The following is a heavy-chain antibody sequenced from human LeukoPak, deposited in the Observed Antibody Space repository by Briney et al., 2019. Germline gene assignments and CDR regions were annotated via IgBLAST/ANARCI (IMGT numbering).Heavy chain of an antibody. CDR1: GYTFTSYD. Sequence: ASVKVSCKASGYTFTSYDINWVRQATGPGLEWMGWMNPNSGNTGYAQKFQGRVTMTRNTSISTGYMELSSLRSEDTAVYYCARVGKHYGDRNEYYYYMGVWGKGTTVTISS. V-gene: IGHV1-8*01. D-gene: IGHD4-17*01. J-gene: IGHJ6*03. CDR2: MNPNSGNT. CDR3: ARVGKHYGDRNEYYYYMGV.